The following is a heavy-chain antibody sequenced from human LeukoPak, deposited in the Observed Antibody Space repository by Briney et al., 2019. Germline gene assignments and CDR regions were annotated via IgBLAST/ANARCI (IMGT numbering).Heavy chain of an antibody. Sequence: DSVKVSCKASGYTFTSNGISWVRQAPGQGLEWMGWISTYNGNTNYAQKFQGRVTMTTDTSTSTAYMELRSLRSDDTAVYYCARIKWELLGPFDYWGQGTLVTVSS. V-gene: IGHV1-18*01. CDR3: ARIKWELLGPFDY. CDR1: GYTFTSNG. D-gene: IGHD1-26*01. CDR2: ISTYNGNT. J-gene: IGHJ4*02.